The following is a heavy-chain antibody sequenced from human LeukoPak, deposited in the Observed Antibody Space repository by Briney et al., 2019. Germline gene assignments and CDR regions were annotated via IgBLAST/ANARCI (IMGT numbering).Heavy chain of an antibody. V-gene: IGHV1-2*02. CDR2: IDPNSGGT. Sequence: ASVKVSCKASGYTFTGYYMHWVRQAPGQGLEWMGWIDPNSGGTNYAQKFQGRVTMTRDTSISTAYMVLNRLRSDDTAVYYCARDRSSLYNGNYAFWGQGTLVTVSS. D-gene: IGHD5-12*01. J-gene: IGHJ4*02. CDR1: GYTFTGYY. CDR3: ARDRSSLYNGNYAF.